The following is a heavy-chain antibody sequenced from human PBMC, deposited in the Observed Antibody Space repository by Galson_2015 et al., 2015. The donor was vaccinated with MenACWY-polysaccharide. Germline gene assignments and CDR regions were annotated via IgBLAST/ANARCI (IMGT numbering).Heavy chain of an antibody. D-gene: IGHD2-2*01. V-gene: IGHV3-7*01. CDR3: ARGGLPGAMDL. Sequence: SLRLSCAASGFSFNNHWMNWVRQAPGKGLEWVANMNQDGSVKYYIDSVKGRFTISRDNAKNSLSLQMDRLGGDDTAVYYCARGGLPGAMDLWGQGTLVTVSS. J-gene: IGHJ5*02. CDR2: MNQDGSVK. CDR1: GFSFNNHW.